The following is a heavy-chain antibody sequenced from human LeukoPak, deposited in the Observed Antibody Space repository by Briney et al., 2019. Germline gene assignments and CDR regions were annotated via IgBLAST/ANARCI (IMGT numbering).Heavy chain of an antibody. Sequence: PGGSLRLSCAASGFTFSSYDMHWVRQATGRGLEWVSAIGTAGDTYYPGSVKGRFTISRENAKNSLYLQMNCLRAEDTAVYYCARSGGYYDFWSGSKNYYYYYGMDVWGQGTTVTVSS. V-gene: IGHV3-13*01. CDR3: ARSGGYYDFWSGSKNYYYYYGMDV. CDR1: GFTFSSYD. CDR2: IGTAGDT. D-gene: IGHD3-3*01. J-gene: IGHJ6*02.